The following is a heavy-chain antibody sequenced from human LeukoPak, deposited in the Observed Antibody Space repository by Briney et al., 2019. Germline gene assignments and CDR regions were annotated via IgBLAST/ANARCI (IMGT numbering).Heavy chain of an antibody. J-gene: IGHJ3*02. V-gene: IGHV3-11*01. CDR3: ARHRYGSGSDDAFDI. CDR1: GFTFSDYY. D-gene: IGHD3-10*01. CDR2: ISSSGSTI. Sequence: AGGSLRLSCAASGFTFSDYYMSWIRQAPGKGLEWVSYISSSGSTIYYADSVKGRFTISRDNAKNSLYLQMNSLRAEDTAVYYCARHRYGSGSDDAFDIRGQGTMVTVSS.